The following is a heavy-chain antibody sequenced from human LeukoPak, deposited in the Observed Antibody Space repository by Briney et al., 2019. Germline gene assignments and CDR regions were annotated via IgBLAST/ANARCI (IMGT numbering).Heavy chain of an antibody. J-gene: IGHJ4*02. Sequence: GGSLRLSCAASGFPFTIARMSWVRQAPGNGLEWIGRIRSKNDGGTTDYAAPVKGKFTISRDDSKSTLYLHMSSLTTEDTAIYYCTAYYDFLTGYNTRRDYWGRGTLVTVSP. CDR2: IRSKNDGGTT. D-gene: IGHD3-9*01. CDR1: GFPFTIAR. CDR3: TAYYDFLTGYNTRRDY. V-gene: IGHV3-15*01.